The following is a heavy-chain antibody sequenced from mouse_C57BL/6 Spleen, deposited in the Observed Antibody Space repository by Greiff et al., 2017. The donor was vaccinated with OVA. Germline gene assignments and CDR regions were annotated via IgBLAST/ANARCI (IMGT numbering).Heavy chain of an antibody. D-gene: IGHD2-4*01. J-gene: IGHJ2*01. Sequence: EVKLVESGGGLVKPGGSLKLSCAASGFTFSDYGMHWVRQAPEKGLEWVAYISSGSSTNYSADTVKGRFTISRDNDKNTLCLQMTSLRSEDTAMYYCARGRDYDFFDYWGQGTTLTVSS. CDR1: GFTFSDYG. CDR2: ISSGSSTN. V-gene: IGHV5-17*01. CDR3: ARGRDYDFFDY.